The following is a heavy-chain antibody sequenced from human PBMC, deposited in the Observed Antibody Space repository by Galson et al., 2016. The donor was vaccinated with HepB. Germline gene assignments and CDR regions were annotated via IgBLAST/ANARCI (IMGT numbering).Heavy chain of an antibody. CDR1: GFIFSTYS. CDR2: ISSGSAYR. D-gene: IGHD6-13*01. V-gene: IGHV3-21*01. J-gene: IGHJ3*02. CDR3: ARVREQQLLDAFDI. Sequence: LRLSCAASGFIFSTYSMNWVRXAPGKGLEWVXSISSGSAYRYYADSVKGRFTISRDNAKKSLYLQMNSLRAKDTAVYYCARVREQQLLDAFDIWGQGTMVTVSS.